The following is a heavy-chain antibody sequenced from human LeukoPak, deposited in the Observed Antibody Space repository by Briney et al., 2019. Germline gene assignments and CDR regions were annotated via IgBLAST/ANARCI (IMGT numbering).Heavy chain of an antibody. J-gene: IGHJ2*01. V-gene: IGHV4-59*01. CDR2: IYYSGST. CDR3: ARRARRPWYFDL. D-gene: IGHD6-6*01. Sequence: SETLSLTCTVSGGSISSYYWSWIRQPPGKGLEWIGYIYYSGSTNYNPSLKSRVTISVDTSKNQFSLKLSSVTAADTAVYYCARRARRPWYFDLWGRGTLVTVSS. CDR1: GGSISSYY.